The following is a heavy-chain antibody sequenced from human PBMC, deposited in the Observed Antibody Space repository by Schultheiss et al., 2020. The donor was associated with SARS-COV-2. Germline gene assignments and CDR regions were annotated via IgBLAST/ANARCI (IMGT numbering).Heavy chain of an antibody. D-gene: IGHD1-26*01. CDR2: MNPNSGNT. CDR3: ARDLGGSYYPGGFDY. CDR1: GYTFTSYG. V-gene: IGHV1-18*01. J-gene: IGHJ4*02. Sequence: ASVKVSCKASGYTFTSYGISWVRQATGQGLEWMGWMNPNSGNTGYAQKFQGRVTMTTDTSTSTAYMELRSLRSDDTAVYYCARDLGGSYYPGGFDYWGQGTLVTVSS.